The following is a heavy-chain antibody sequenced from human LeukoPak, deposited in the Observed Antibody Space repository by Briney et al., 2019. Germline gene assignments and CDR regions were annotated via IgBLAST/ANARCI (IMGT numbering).Heavy chain of an antibody. CDR1: GFTFSSYS. CDR2: ISSSSSYI. J-gene: IGHJ5*02. V-gene: IGHV3-21*01. Sequence: DGSLRLSCAASGFTFSSYSMNWVRQAPGKGLEWVSSISSSSSYIYYADSVKGQFTITRDNAKKSLYLQVNSLRAEDTAVYYCARTYYYDSSGYREDWFDPCGQGTLFTVSS. CDR3: ARTYYYDSSGYREDWFDP. D-gene: IGHD3-22*01.